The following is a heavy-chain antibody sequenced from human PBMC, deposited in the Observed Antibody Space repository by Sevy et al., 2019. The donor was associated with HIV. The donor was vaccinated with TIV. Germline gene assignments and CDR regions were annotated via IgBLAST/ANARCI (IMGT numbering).Heavy chain of an antibody. Sequence: SEILSLTCTVSDGSMSSYYWSWIRQPPGKGLEWIGYIYYNGNTNYNPSLESRVTMSIHTSMKQFSLKLRSVTAADTAMYYCARGTRDGYNLYFDSWGHGTLVTVSS. CDR1: DGSMSSYY. CDR2: IYYNGNT. J-gene: IGHJ4*01. V-gene: IGHV4-59*01. D-gene: IGHD5-12*01. CDR3: ARGTRDGYNLYFDS.